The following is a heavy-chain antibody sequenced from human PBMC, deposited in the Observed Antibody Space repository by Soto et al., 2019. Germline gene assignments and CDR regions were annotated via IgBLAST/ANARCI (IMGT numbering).Heavy chain of an antibody. D-gene: IGHD2-21*01. Sequence: EVQLVESGGGLVQPGGSLRLSCAASGFTFSSYAMHWVRQAPGKGLEWVSVISGSGGSTYYADSVKGRFTISRDNSTNTLDLQMSSLRAEDTAVLYRTKYLWHYLPAECKFDSWGQGTLVTVSS. J-gene: IGHJ4*02. CDR1: GFTFSSYA. CDR2: ISGSGGST. V-gene: IGHV3-23*04. CDR3: TKYLWHYLPAECKFDS.